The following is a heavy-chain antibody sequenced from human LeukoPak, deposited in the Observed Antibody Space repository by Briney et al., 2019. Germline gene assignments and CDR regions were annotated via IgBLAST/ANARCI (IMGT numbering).Heavy chain of an antibody. Sequence: PGGSLRLSCAASGFTFSSYSMNWVRQAPGKGLEWVSYISSSSSTIYYADSVKGRFTISRDNAKNSLYLQMNSLRAEDTAVYYCARDKFTSGSGSYVAFDIWGQGTMVTVSS. CDR3: ARDKFTSGSGSYVAFDI. J-gene: IGHJ3*02. V-gene: IGHV3-48*01. CDR2: ISSSSSTI. D-gene: IGHD3-10*01. CDR1: GFTFSSYS.